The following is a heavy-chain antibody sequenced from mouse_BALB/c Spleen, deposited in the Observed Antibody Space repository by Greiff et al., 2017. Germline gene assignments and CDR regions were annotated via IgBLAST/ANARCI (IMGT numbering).Heavy chain of an antibody. CDR1: GYTFTSYT. Sequence: QVQLQQSAAELARPGASVKMSCKASGYTFTSYTMHWVKQRPGQGLEWIGYINPSSGYTEYNQKFKDKTTLTADKSSSTAYMQLSSLTSEDSAVYYCASPYYGNWDYAMDYWGQGTSVTVSS. CDR3: ASPYYGNWDYAMDY. V-gene: IGHV1-4*02. CDR2: INPSSGYT. D-gene: IGHD2-10*01. J-gene: IGHJ4*01.